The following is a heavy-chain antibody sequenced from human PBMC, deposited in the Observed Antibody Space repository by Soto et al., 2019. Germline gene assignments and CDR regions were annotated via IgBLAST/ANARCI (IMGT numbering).Heavy chain of an antibody. CDR2: ISPYNGNT. CDR3: ARDRLGVSVTGGGFDS. D-gene: IGHD2-8*01. Sequence: QVQLVQSGGEVKKPGASVKVSCKASGYTFSNFGLSWVRQAPGQGLEVRGWISPYNGNTNYAQKLQGRLTMTTDTSTSTAYMELRSLRSDDTAVYYCARDRLGVSVTGGGFDSWGQGTLVTVSS. CDR1: GYTFSNFG. V-gene: IGHV1-18*01. J-gene: IGHJ4*02.